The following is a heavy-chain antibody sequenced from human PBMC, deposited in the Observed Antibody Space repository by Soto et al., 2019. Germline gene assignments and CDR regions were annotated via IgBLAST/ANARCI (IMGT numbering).Heavy chain of an antibody. V-gene: IGHV4-34*01. CDR3: ARDKITVPFDY. Sequence: SETLSLTCAVYGGSFSRYYWTWIRQPPGKGLEWIGEINHSGSTNYNPSLKSRVTISVDTSKNQFSLKLTSVTAADTAVYYCARDKITVPFDYWGQGTLVP. CDR1: GGSFSRYY. CDR2: INHSGST. D-gene: IGHD3-10*01. J-gene: IGHJ4*02.